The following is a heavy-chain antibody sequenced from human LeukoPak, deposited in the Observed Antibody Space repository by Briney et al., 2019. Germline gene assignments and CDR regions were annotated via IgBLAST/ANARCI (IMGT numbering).Heavy chain of an antibody. CDR1: GGSISNYY. CDR3: ARDARGWSGFDY. D-gene: IGHD3-3*01. CDR2: IYTTGNT. J-gene: IGHJ4*02. V-gene: IGHV4-4*07. Sequence: PSETLSLTCSVSGGSISNYYWSWIRQPAGKGREWIGRIYTTGNTDYNPSLKSRVTMSVDTSKDQFSPNLSSVTAADTAVYYCARDARGWSGFDYWGQGTLVTVSS.